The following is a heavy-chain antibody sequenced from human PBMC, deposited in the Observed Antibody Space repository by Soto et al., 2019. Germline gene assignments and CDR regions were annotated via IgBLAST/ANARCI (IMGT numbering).Heavy chain of an antibody. V-gene: IGHV3-30*18. CDR2: ISYDGSNK. J-gene: IGHJ4*02. CDR1: GFTFSSYG. Sequence: GGSLRLSCAACGFTFSSYGMHWVRQAPGKGLEWVAVISYDGSNKYYADSVKGRFTISRDNSKNTLYLQMNSLRAEDTAVYYCAKDKLGGSESEFDYWGQGTLVTVSS. D-gene: IGHD3-16*01. CDR3: AKDKLGGSESEFDY.